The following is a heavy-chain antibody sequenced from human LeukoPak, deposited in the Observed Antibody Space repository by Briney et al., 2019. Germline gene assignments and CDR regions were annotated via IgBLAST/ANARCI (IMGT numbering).Heavy chain of an antibody. D-gene: IGHD4-17*01. V-gene: IGHV4-39*01. CDR2: IYYSGST. Sequence: KPSETLSLTCTVSGGSISSSSYYWGWIRQPPGKGLEWIGSIYYSGSTYYNPSLKSRVTISVDTSKNQFSLKLSSVTAADTAVYYCARGRYGDPQDYWGQGTLVTVSS. CDR3: ARGRYGDPQDY. CDR1: GGSISSSSYY. J-gene: IGHJ4*02.